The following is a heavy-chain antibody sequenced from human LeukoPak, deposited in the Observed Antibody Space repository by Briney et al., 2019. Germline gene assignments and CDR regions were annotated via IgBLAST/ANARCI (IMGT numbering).Heavy chain of an antibody. CDR2: ISDSGGRT. V-gene: IGHV3-23*01. CDR1: GITLSNYG. D-gene: IGHD2-15*01. J-gene: IGHJ4*02. CDR3: AKRGVVIRVILVGFHKEAYYFDS. Sequence: GGSLRLSCTVSGITLSNYGMSWVRQAPGKGLEWVAGISDSGGRTNYADSVKGRFPLSRDNPKNTLYLQMNSLRAEDTAAYFCAKRGVVIRVILVGFHKEAYYFDSWGQGALVTVSS.